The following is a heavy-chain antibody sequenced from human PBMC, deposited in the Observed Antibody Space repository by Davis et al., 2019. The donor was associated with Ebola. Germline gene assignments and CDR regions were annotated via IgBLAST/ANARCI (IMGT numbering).Heavy chain of an antibody. J-gene: IGHJ4*02. CDR3: ARDLRAG. CDR1: GFTFSTYS. CDR2: ISSDSDYI. V-gene: IGHV3-21*01. Sequence: GESLKISCAASGFTFSTYSMSWVRQAPGKGLEWVSSISSDSDYIYYADSAKGRFTISRDNAKNSLYLRMNSLRAEDTAVYYCARDLRAGWGQGTLVTVSS.